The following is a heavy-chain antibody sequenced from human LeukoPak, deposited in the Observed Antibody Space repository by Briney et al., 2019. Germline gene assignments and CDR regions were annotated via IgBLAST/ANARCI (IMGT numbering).Heavy chain of an antibody. Sequence: PGGSLRLSCAASGFTFSSAWMSWVRQAPGKGLEWVANANQDGSGKYYVDSVKGRFTISKDNAKNSLYLQMNSLRAEDTAVYYCTSANYGPAYWGQGTLVTVSS. D-gene: IGHD5-24*01. V-gene: IGHV3-7*01. CDR3: TSANYGPAY. CDR1: GFTFSSAW. CDR2: ANQDGSGK. J-gene: IGHJ4*02.